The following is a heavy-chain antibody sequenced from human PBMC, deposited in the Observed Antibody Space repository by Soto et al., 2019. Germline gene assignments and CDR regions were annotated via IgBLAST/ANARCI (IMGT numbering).Heavy chain of an antibody. V-gene: IGHV3-23*01. CDR3: GKYASTSWSHFDY. CDR2: ISGSGGTT. Sequence: GGSLRLSCEASGFTFSDSAMSWVRQAPGKGLEWVPAISGSGGTTDHADSVKGRFIISRDNSKNTLYLQMNSLRAEDTAVYYCGKYASTSWSHFDYWGQGTLVTVS. J-gene: IGHJ4*02. D-gene: IGHD6-13*01. CDR1: GFTFSDSA.